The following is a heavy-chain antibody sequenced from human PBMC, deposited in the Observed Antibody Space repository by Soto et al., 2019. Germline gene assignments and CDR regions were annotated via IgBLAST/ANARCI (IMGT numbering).Heavy chain of an antibody. J-gene: IGHJ4*02. CDR1: RYTFTSYD. D-gene: IGHD4-17*01. Sequence: ASVKVSCKASRYTFTSYDINWVRQATGQGLEWMGWMNPNSGNTGYAQKFQGRVTMTRNTSISTAYMELSSLRSEDTAVYYCARARRATRGRTFDYWGQGTLVTVSS. CDR3: ARARRATRGRTFDY. V-gene: IGHV1-8*01. CDR2: MNPNSGNT.